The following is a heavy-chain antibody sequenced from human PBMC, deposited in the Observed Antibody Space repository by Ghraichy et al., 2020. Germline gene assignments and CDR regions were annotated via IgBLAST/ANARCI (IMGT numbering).Heavy chain of an antibody. CDR3: AREGWRAAKHFDY. CDR1: GYTFTDYF. J-gene: IGHJ4*02. V-gene: IGHV1-2*02. CDR2: INPNNGGP. D-gene: IGHD2-15*01. Sequence: ASVKVSCKASGYTFTDYFMHWVRQAPGQGLEWMGWINPNNGGPDFAQKFQGRVTVTRDTSISTVYMELSSLTPDDTAVYYCAREGWRAAKHFDYWGPGTLITVSS.